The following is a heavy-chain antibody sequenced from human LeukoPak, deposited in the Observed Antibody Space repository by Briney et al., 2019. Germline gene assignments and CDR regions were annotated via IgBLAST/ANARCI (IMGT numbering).Heavy chain of an antibody. CDR1: GYNFISYY. Sequence: ASVKVSCKAPGYNFISYYMHWVRQAPGQGLVWMGIINPSGGSTSYAQKFQDRVTMTRDTSTSTEYMELSSLKSEDTAVYYCAREDVVLVDAVRYYYYGMDVWGQGTTVTVSS. V-gene: IGHV1-46*01. CDR3: AREDVVLVDAVRYYYYGMDV. CDR2: INPSGGST. D-gene: IGHD2-8*01. J-gene: IGHJ6*02.